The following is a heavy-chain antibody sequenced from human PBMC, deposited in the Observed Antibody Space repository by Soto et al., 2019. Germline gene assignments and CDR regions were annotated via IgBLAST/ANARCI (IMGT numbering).Heavy chain of an antibody. CDR2: IYTSGSI. CDR3: ARDQGYCSSTSCSNWFDP. CDR1: GGSISSYY. V-gene: IGHV4-4*07. J-gene: IGHJ5*02. D-gene: IGHD2-2*01. Sequence: PSETLSLTCSVSGGSISSYYWSWMRQPAGKGLEWIGRIYTSGSINYNPSLKSRVTMSVDTSKNQFSLKLSSVTAADTAVYYRARDQGYCSSTSCSNWFDPWGQGTLVTVSS.